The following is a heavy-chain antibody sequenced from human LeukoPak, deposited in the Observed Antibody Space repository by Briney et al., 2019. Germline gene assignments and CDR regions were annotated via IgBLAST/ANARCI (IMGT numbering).Heavy chain of an antibody. Sequence: PRGSLRLSCAASGFTFSSYAMSWVRQAPGKGLEWVSAISGSGGSTYYADSVKGRFTISRDNSKNTLYLQMNSLRAEDTAVYYCAKETRGYSYGWVDYWGQGTLVTVSS. V-gene: IGHV3-23*01. CDR2: ISGSGGST. CDR3: AKETRGYSYGWVDY. J-gene: IGHJ4*02. CDR1: GFTFSSYA. D-gene: IGHD5-18*01.